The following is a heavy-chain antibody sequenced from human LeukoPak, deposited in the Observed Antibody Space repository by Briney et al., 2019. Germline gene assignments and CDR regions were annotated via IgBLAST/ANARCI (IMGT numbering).Heavy chain of an antibody. CDR3: AKNGQSGFSFDP. V-gene: IGHV4-34*01. CDR1: GGSFSGYY. D-gene: IGHD5-12*01. Sequence: SETLSLTCAVYGGSFSGYYWSWIRQPPGKGLEWIGEINHSGSTNYNPSLKSRVTISADTSKNQFSLKLNFLTAADTGVYYCAKNGQSGFSFDPWGQGTPVTVSS. CDR2: INHSGST. J-gene: IGHJ5*02.